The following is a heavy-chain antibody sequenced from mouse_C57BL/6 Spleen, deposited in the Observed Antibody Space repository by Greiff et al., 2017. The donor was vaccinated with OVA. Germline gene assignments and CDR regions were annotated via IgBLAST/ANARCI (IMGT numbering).Heavy chain of an antibody. J-gene: IGHJ2*01. D-gene: IGHD1-1*01. CDR2: IYPRDGST. CDR1: GYTFTSYD. Sequence: VQLQESGPELVKPGASVKLSCKASGYTFTSYDINWVKQRPGQGLEWIGWIYPRDGSTKYNEKFKGKATLTVDTSSSTAYMELHSLTSEDSAVYFCASPITTVVADYWGQGTTLTVSS. CDR3: ASPITTVVADY. V-gene: IGHV1-85*01.